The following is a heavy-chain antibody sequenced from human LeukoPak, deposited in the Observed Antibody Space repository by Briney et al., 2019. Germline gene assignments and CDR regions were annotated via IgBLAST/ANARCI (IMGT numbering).Heavy chain of an antibody. CDR1: GGSISSGGYY. D-gene: IGHD4-17*01. Sequence: SETLSLTCTVSGGSISSGGYYWSWIRQHPGKGLEWIGYIYYSGSTYYNPSLKSRVTISVDTSKNQFSLKLSSVTAADTAAYYCARLATVVDAFDIWGQGTMVTVSS. CDR2: IYYSGST. CDR3: ARLATVVDAFDI. V-gene: IGHV4-31*03. J-gene: IGHJ3*02.